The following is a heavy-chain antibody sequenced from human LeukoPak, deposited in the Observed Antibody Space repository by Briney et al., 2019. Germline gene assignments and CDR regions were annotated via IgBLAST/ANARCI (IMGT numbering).Heavy chain of an antibody. CDR3: AKDPMSNWPRGYYDGMDV. D-gene: IGHD1-1*01. Sequence: GGSLRLSCTASGFTFRSYGMHWVRQAPGKGLEWVAVISYDESNEYYADSVKGRFTISRDNSRNTLYLQMSSLRAEDTAIYYCAKDPMSNWPRGYYDGMDVWGQGTTVTVSS. CDR1: GFTFRSYG. J-gene: IGHJ6*02. CDR2: ISYDESNE. V-gene: IGHV3-30*18.